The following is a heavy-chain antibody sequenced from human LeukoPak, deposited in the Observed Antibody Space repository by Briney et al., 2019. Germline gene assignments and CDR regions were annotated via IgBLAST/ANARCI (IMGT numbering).Heavy chain of an antibody. J-gene: IGHJ5*02. CDR2: MNPNSGNT. V-gene: IGHV1-8*01. D-gene: IGHD3-3*01. CDR3: AGGPRITIFGVVTNNWFDP. Sequence: ASVKVSCKASGYTFTSYDINWVRQATGQGLEWMGWMNPNSGNTGYAQKFQGRVTMTRNTSISTAYMELSSLRSEDTAVYYCAGGPRITIFGVVTNNWFDPWGQGTLVTVSS. CDR1: GYTFTSYD.